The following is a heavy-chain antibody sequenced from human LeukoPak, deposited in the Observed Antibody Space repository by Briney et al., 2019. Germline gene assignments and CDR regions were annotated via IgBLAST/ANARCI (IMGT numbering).Heavy chain of an antibody. CDR2: IRSKAYGGTT. J-gene: IGHJ4*02. D-gene: IGHD3-22*01. V-gene: IGHV3-49*04. Sequence: GGSLRLSCTASGFTFSDYAMSWVRQAPGKGLECVGFIRSKAYGGTTEYAASVKGRFTISRDDSKSIAYLQMNSLKTEDTAVYYCIVDSSGYNYYFDYWGQGTLVTVSS. CDR3: IVDSSGYNYYFDY. CDR1: GFTFSDYA.